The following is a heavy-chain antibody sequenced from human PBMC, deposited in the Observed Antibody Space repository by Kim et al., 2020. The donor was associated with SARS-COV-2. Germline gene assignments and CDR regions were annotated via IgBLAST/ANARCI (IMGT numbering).Heavy chain of an antibody. Sequence: GGSLRLSCAASGFTVSSNYMSWVRQAPGKGLEWVSVIYSGGSTYYADSVKGRFTISRDNSKNTLYLQMNSLRAGDTAVYYCAGYIVATPPFDYWGQGTLVTVSS. CDR2: IYSGGST. CDR3: AGYIVATPPFDY. D-gene: IGHD5-12*01. J-gene: IGHJ4*02. CDR1: GFTVSSNY. V-gene: IGHV3-53*01.